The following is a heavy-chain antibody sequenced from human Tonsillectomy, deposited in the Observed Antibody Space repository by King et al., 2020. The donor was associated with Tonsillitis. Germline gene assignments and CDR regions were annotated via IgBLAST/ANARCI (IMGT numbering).Heavy chain of an antibody. D-gene: IGHD3-16*01. J-gene: IGHJ4*02. CDR3: ARNRQLRGSSVD. CDR2: IYYTGST. Sequence: QLQESGPGLVKPSQTLSLTCNVSGVSISSSDYYWSWIRQPPGKGLEWIGHIYYTGSTSYNPSLKSRITISIDTSKYQFSLDLNSVTAADTAIYYCARNRQLRGSSVDWGQGTLVTVSS. V-gene: IGHV4-30-4*01. CDR1: GVSISSSDYY.